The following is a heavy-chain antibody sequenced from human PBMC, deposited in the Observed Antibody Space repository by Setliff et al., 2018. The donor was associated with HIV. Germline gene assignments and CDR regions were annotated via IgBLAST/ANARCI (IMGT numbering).Heavy chain of an antibody. Sequence: SETLSLTCSVSGYSLSSASYWGWIRQSPEKGLEWIGSISLSGSTYYNPSLQSQVTISIDMSKNHFSLNLKSVTAADTAIYYCARGLTAPAAAGSWGQGMLVTVSS. J-gene: IGHJ5*02. CDR2: ISLSGST. V-gene: IGHV4-38-2*02. CDR1: GYSLSSASY. D-gene: IGHD6-13*01. CDR3: ARGLTAPAAAGS.